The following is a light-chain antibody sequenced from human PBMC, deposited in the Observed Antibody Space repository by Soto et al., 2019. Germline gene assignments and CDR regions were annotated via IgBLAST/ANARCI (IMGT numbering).Light chain of an antibody. CDR2: DTS. CDR3: QQYDSPWT. J-gene: IGKJ1*01. Sequence: EIVLTQSPGTLSLSPGERATLSCRASQSVSSNYLAWYQQKPGQAPRLVISDTSDRAAGIPDRFSGSGSGTDFTLTISRLEPEDFAVYYCQQYDSPWTFGQGTKVDI. V-gene: IGKV3-20*01. CDR1: QSVSSNY.